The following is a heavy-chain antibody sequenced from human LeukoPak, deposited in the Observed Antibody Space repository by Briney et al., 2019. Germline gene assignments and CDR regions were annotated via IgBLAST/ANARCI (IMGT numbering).Heavy chain of an antibody. D-gene: IGHD6-19*01. CDR1: EYTFTGYY. V-gene: IGHV1-18*04. CDR2: ISAYNGNT. J-gene: IGHJ4*02. CDR3: ARGVGGLFDY. Sequence: ASVKVSCKASEYTFTGYYIHWVRQAPGQGLEWMGWISAYNGNTNYAQKLQGRVTMTTDTSMSTAYMELRRLRSDDTAVYYWARGVGGLFDYWGQGTLVTVSS.